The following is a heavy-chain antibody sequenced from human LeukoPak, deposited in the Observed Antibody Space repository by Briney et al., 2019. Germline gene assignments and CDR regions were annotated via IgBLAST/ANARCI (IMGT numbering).Heavy chain of an antibody. CDR3: ARDSYGFSGDYFDY. CDR1: GGSFSSYA. Sequence: SMKVSCKASGGSFSSYAISWVRQAPGQGLEWMGGIIPIFGTANYAQKFQGRVTITADKSTSTAYMELSSLRSEDTAVYYCARDSYGFSGDYFDYWGQGTLVTVSS. CDR2: IIPIFGTA. D-gene: IGHD5-18*01. V-gene: IGHV1-69*06. J-gene: IGHJ4*02.